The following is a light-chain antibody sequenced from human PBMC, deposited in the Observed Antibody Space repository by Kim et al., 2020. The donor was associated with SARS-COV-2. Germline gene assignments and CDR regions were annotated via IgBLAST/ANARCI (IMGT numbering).Light chain of an antibody. CDR2: AAS. J-gene: IGKJ1*01. CDR3: LQDYNYPWT. CDR1: QGIRND. Sequence: AAVGDRVTITCRASQGIRNDLGWYQQKPGKAPKLLIYAASSLQSGVPSRFSGSGSGTDFTLTISSLQPEDCATYYCLQDYNYPWTFGQGTKVDIK. V-gene: IGKV1-6*01.